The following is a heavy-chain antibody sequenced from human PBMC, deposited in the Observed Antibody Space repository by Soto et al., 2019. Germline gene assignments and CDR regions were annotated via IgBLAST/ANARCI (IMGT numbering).Heavy chain of an antibody. CDR3: ARQGGGGRSFDY. CDR2: LYYSGST. D-gene: IGHD2-15*01. Sequence: QLQLQESGPGLVKPSETLSLTCNVSGGSISSGSYYWDWIRQPPGKGLEWIGTLYYSGSTYYNPSLKSRVTMSVDTSKNQFSLLLTSVTAADTAVYYCARQGGGGRSFDYWGQGTLITVSS. V-gene: IGHV4-39*01. CDR1: GGSISSGSYY. J-gene: IGHJ4*02.